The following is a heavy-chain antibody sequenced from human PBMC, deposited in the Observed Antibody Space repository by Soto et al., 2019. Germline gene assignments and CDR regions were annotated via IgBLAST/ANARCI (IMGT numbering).Heavy chain of an antibody. J-gene: IGHJ6*02. Sequence: QVQLVQSGAEVKKPGSSVKVSCKASGGTFSSYAISWVRQAPGQGLEGMGGIIPIFVTANYAQKFKGRVTITADESTSTAYMELSSLRSEDTAVYYCASSVAKYYYYGMDVWGQGTTVTVSS. CDR3: ASSVAKYYYYGMDV. D-gene: IGHD5-12*01. CDR1: GGTFSSYA. V-gene: IGHV1-69*12. CDR2: IIPIFVTA.